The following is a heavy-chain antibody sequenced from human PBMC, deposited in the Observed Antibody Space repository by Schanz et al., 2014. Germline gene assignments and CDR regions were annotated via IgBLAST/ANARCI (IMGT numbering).Heavy chain of an antibody. CDR2: ISGSGAHT. D-gene: IGHD2-2*01. CDR1: LFSFPSNA. J-gene: IGHJ3*02. V-gene: IGHV3-23*01. Sequence: EAQLLESFLFFLQPFFSLLLSCEASLFSFPSNAMTWVRQAPGKGLEWVSTISGSGAHTYHADSVRGRFTISRDNSKNILYLQMNSLRAEDTAIYFCAAARGTNCYFCALDIWGQGTMVTVSS. CDR3: AAARGTNCYFCALDI.